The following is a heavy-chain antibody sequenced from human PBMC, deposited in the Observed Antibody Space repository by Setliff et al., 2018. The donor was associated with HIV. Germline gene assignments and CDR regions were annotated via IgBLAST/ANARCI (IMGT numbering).Heavy chain of an antibody. CDR2: INLYKDDT. CDR3: ARCALCSSDCSDEGADS. J-gene: IGHJ4*02. CDR1: GYTFSSYS. D-gene: IGHD2-21*01. Sequence: ASVKVSCKASGYTFSSYSITWVRQAPGQGLEWMGSINLYKDDTHYAQKFQDRVTMTADTSTNTVYMELRSLRSDDTAVYYCARCALCSSDCSDEGADSWGQGTLVTVSS. V-gene: IGHV1-18*01.